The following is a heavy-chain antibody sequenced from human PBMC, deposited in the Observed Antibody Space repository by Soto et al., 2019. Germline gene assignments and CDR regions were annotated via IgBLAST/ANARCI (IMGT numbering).Heavy chain of an antibody. J-gene: IGHJ6*02. D-gene: IGHD1-7*01. V-gene: IGHV1-18*04. CDR1: GYTFTNYG. CDR2: NSVYNGNT. CDR3: AREGSGTTVYYGMDV. Sequence: GASVKVSCKASGYTFTNYGISWLRQAPGQGLEWMGWNSVYNGNTNYAQKIQGRVTMTTDTSTTTAYMELRSLRSDDTAVYYCAREGSGTTVYYGMDVWGQGTTVTVSS.